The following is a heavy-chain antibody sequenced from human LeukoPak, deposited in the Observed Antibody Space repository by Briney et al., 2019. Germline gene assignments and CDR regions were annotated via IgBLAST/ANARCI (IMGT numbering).Heavy chain of an antibody. CDR3: ARGRCSSSSCYNNWFDP. V-gene: IGHV4-61*02. D-gene: IGHD2-2*02. CDR2: IYTSGST. Sequence: SQTLSLTCTVSGDSISSGSYYWSWIRQPAGKGLEWIGRIYTSGSTNYNPSLKSRVTISVDTSKNQFSLKLSSVTAADTAVYYCARGRCSSSSCYNNWFDPWGQGTLVTVSS. CDR1: GDSISSGSYY. J-gene: IGHJ5*02.